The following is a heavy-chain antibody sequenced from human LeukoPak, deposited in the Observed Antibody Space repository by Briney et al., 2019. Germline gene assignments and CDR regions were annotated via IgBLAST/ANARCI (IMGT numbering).Heavy chain of an antibody. V-gene: IGHV1-18*01. J-gene: IGHJ4*02. CDR3: ARAPFRSSWPTFDY. CDR2: ISAYNGNT. Sequence: ASVKVSCKASGYTFTSYVISWVRQAPGQGLEWMGWISAYNGNTNYAQKLQGRVTMTTDTSTTTAYMELSSLRSEDTAVYYCARAPFRSSWPTFDYWGQGTLVTVSS. CDR1: GYTFTSYV. D-gene: IGHD6-13*01.